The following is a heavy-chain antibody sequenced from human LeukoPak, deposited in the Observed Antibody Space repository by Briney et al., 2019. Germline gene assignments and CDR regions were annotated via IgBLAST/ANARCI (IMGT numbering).Heavy chain of an antibody. Sequence: GGSVTLSCAASGFTVSSNYMRWLRQAPGKGLEGVTDIYSGGSTYYADSVKGRFTISRDNSKNTLYLQMNSLRAEDTDVYYCARETYYYDSCGYRWFDPWGQGTLVTVSS. CDR1: GFTVSSNY. V-gene: IGHV3-66*01. D-gene: IGHD3-22*01. CDR2: IYSGGST. J-gene: IGHJ5*02. CDR3: ARETYYYDSCGYRWFDP.